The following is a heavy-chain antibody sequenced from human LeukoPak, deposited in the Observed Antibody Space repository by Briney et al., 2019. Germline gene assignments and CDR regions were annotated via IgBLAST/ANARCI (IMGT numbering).Heavy chain of an antibody. CDR1: GGSVSSGSYY. V-gene: IGHV4-39*07. Sequence: SETLSLTCTVSGGSVSSGSYYWSWIRQPPGKGLEWIGEINHSGSTNYNPSLRSRVTISVDTSKNQFSLKLSSVTAADTAVYYCARGRGYSGYGYYYGMDVWGQGTTVTVSS. D-gene: IGHD5-12*01. J-gene: IGHJ6*02. CDR2: INHSGST. CDR3: ARGRGYSGYGYYYGMDV.